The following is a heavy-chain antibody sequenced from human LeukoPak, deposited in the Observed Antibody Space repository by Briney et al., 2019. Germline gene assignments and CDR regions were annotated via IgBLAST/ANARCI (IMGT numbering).Heavy chain of an antibody. CDR2: IYSGGST. J-gene: IGHJ4*02. V-gene: IGHV3-53*01. CDR1: GFTLSSNY. D-gene: IGHD3-10*01. CDR3: ARGFTYYYY. Sequence: PGGSLRLSCAASGFTLSSNYMSWVRQAPGKGLEWVSVIYSGGSTYYAESVKGRFTISRDNSKNTLYLQMNSVRAEDTAVYYCARGFTYYYYWGQGTLVTVSS.